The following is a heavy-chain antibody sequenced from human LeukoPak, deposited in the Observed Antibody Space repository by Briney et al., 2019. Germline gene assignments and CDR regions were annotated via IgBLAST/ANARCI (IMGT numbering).Heavy chain of an antibody. CDR1: GFSFSNYV. D-gene: IGHD2-15*01. V-gene: IGHV3-64*01. Sequence: PGGSLRLSCAAFGFSFSNYVMHWVRQAPGKGLEYASAIMPNGETRGYANSMKGRSTISRDNSKNTLYLQMGSLRAEDMAIYYCAIGRDGGFAFDIWGQGTVITVSS. CDR3: AIGRDGGFAFDI. J-gene: IGHJ3*02. CDR2: IMPNGETR.